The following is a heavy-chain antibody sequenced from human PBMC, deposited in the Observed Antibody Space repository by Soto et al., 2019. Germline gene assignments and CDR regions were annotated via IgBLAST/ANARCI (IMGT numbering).Heavy chain of an antibody. CDR2: ISAGGDTK. CDR1: GFTFSNIG. V-gene: IGHV3-30*18. Sequence: QVQLVESGGGVVQPGTSLRLACAASGFTFSNIGMQWVRQAPGKGLAWVAVISAGGDTKYYADTVKGPFTISRDNSMNALFLQTNGLSTEGTAVYYCAKASGGARYAAYCDLWGQGTLVTVSA. CDR3: AKASGGARYAAYCDL. D-gene: IGHD2-15*01. J-gene: IGHJ4*02.